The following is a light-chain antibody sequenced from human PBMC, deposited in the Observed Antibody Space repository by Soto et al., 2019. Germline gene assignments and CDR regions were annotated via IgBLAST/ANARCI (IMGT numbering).Light chain of an antibody. CDR3: QQRSNWPQVT. Sequence: EIVLTQSPATLSLSPGEGATLSCRASQSVSSYLAWYQQKPGQAPRLLIYDASNRATGIPARFSGSGSGTDSTLTISSLEPEDFAVYYCQQRSNWPQVTFGGGTKVDIK. J-gene: IGKJ4*01. V-gene: IGKV3-11*01. CDR2: DAS. CDR1: QSVSSY.